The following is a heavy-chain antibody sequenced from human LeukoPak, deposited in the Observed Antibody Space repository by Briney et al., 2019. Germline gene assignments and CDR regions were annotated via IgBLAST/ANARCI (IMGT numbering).Heavy chain of an antibody. V-gene: IGHV3-20*04. Sequence: PGGSLRLSCAASGLSFDDYGMSWVRQAPGKWLEWVSVINWNGGSTLYADSVKGRFTISRDNAKNSLYLKMKSLRAEDTALYYCARLGDGYTMFDYWGQGTLVTVSS. D-gene: IGHD5-24*01. J-gene: IGHJ4*02. CDR3: ARLGDGYTMFDY. CDR1: GLSFDDYG. CDR2: INWNGGST.